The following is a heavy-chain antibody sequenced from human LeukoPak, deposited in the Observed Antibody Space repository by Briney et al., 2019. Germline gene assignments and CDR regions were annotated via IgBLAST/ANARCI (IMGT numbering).Heavy chain of an antibody. V-gene: IGHV3-74*01. CDR3: LTIVETDLDAFDI. J-gene: IGHJ3*02. CDR2: INPDDGST. Sequence: PGGSLRLSCAASGFTFRKYWLHWVRQVPGKGLVWVSRINPDDGSTSYADSVKGRFTISRDNAKSTLYLQMNSLRAEDTAVYYCLTIVETDLDAFDIWGQGTKVTVSS. CDR1: GFTFRKYW. D-gene: IGHD2-21*01.